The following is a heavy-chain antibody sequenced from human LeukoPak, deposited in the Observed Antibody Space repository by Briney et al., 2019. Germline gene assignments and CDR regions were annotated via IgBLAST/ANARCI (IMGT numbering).Heavy chain of an antibody. J-gene: IGHJ4*02. D-gene: IGHD3-10*01. V-gene: IGHV4-59*08. CDR2: VFSSGST. CDR3: GRHFWGSSGSFYTDY. CDR1: GDSISNHY. Sequence: PSETLSLTCTVSGDSISNHYWNWIRQPPGKGLEWIGYVFSSGSTDYNPSLKSRVTITQETSRNLFSLSLTSVTAADTAVYYCGRHFWGSSGSFYTDYWGQGTLVTVSS.